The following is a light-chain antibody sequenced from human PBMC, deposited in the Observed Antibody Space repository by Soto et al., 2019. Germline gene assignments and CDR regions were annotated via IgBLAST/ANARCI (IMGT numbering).Light chain of an antibody. CDR1: QSISSY. J-gene: IGKJ4*01. CDR2: AAS. V-gene: IGKV1-39*01. CDR3: QQANSFPLT. Sequence: IRMTQSPSSLSASVGDRVTITCRASQSISSYLNWYQQKPGKAPKLLIYAASSLQSGVPSRFSGSGSGTDFTLTISSLQPEDFATYYCQQANSFPLTFGGGNKVDI.